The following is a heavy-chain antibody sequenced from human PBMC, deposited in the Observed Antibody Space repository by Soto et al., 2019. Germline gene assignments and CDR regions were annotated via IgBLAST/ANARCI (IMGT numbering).Heavy chain of an antibody. V-gene: IGHV4-30-2*01. J-gene: IGHJ4*02. CDR2: MYHSGST. Sequence: TLPHTCAVSGGSISSGGYSWSWIRQPPGKGLEWIGYMYHSGSTYYNPSLKSRVTISIDRSKNQFSLKLSSLTAADPAVYYWAKVPSYWGQGILVPVPS. D-gene: IGHD2-2*01. CDR1: GGSISSGGYS. CDR3: AKVPSY.